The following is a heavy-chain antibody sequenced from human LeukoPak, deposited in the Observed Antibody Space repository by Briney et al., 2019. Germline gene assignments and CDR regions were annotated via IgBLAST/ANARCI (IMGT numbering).Heavy chain of an antibody. J-gene: IGHJ4*02. D-gene: IGHD6-13*01. CDR2: IWHSGHA. CDR3: ARARESMATAGSYFDY. Sequence: SETLSLTCAVSGGSISSGDYSWGWIRQPPGSGLEWIGYIWHSGHANYNPSLRSRVTISLARSNSQFSLRLSSVTAADTAVYYCARARESMATAGSYFDYWGQGTLVTVSS. CDR1: GGSISSGDYS. V-gene: IGHV4-30-2*01.